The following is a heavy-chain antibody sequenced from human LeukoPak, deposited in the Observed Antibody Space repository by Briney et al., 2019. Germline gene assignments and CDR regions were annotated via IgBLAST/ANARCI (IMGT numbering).Heavy chain of an antibody. CDR2: IRFDGSNK. CDR1: GFTFSNYG. CDR3: ARDHGDYFDY. V-gene: IGHV3-30*02. J-gene: IGHJ4*02. Sequence: GGSLRLSCAASGFTFSNYGMHWVRQAPGRGLEWVAFIRFDGSNKNYADSVKGRFTISRDNSKTTLYLHMSSLRPEDTAVYLCARDHGDYFDYWGQGTLVTVSS. D-gene: IGHD4-17*01.